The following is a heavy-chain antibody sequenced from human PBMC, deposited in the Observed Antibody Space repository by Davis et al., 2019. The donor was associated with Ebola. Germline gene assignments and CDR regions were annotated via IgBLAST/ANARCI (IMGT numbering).Heavy chain of an antibody. V-gene: IGHV3-23*01. CDR2: ISGSGGST. J-gene: IGHJ6*04. CDR3: AKDRSSSEIYYYYGMDV. D-gene: IGHD6-6*01. Sequence: GGSLRLSCAASGFTFSSYAMSWVRQAPGKGLEWVSAISGSGGSTYYADSVKGRFTISRDNSKNTLYLQMNSLRAEDTAVYYCAKDRSSSEIYYYYGMDVWGKGTTVTVSS. CDR1: GFTFSSYA.